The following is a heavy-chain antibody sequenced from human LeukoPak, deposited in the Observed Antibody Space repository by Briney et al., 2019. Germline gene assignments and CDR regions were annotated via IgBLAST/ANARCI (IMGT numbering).Heavy chain of an antibody. CDR1: GGSISSSSYY. Sequence: PSETLSLTCTVSGGSISSSSYYWGWIRQPPGKGLEWIGSIYYSGSTYYNPSLKSRVTISVDTSKNQFSLKLSSVTAADTAVYYCARLYSSGWPRIYYFDYWGQGTLVTVSS. D-gene: IGHD6-19*01. CDR2: IYYSGST. V-gene: IGHV4-39*01. J-gene: IGHJ4*02. CDR3: ARLYSSGWPRIYYFDY.